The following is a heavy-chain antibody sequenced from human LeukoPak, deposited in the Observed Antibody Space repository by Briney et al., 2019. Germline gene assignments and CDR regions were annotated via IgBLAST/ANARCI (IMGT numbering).Heavy chain of an antibody. V-gene: IGHV3-9*01. J-gene: IGHJ5*02. D-gene: IGHD3-16*01. CDR3: ASRMGA. Sequence: GGSLRLSCAASGFAFSSYNMNWVRQAPGKGLEWVSGISWNSGSIGYADSVKGRFTISRDNAKNSLYLQMNSLRAEDTALYYCASRMGAWGQGTLVTVSS. CDR2: ISWNSGSI. CDR1: GFAFSSYN.